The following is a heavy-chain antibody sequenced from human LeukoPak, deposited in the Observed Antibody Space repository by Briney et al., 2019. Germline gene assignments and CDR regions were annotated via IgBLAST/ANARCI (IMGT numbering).Heavy chain of an antibody. Sequence: PSETLSLTXTVSGDSISDYYWSWIRQPPGKGLEWVGCIYYSGSTNYNPSLKSRVTISLDTSKNQSSLKQRSVPPADEGAIYCGAQYCSSTSCSYPFDTCGQGTLVTASS. CDR1: GDSISDYY. CDR2: IYYSGST. D-gene: IGHD2-2*01. CDR3: GAQYCSSTSCSYPFDT. J-gene: IGHJ5*02. V-gene: IGHV4-59*01.